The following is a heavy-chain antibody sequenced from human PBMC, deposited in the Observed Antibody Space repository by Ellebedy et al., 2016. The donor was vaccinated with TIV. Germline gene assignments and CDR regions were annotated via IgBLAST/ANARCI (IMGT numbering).Heavy chain of an antibody. D-gene: IGHD6-13*01. CDR1: GFTFSNYA. CDR2: ISSNGDRT. J-gene: IGHJ1*01. CDR3: ARAPRVAAAADFLQH. V-gene: IGHV3-64*01. Sequence: GESLKISCAASGFTFSNYALHWVRQAPGKGLEFVSGISSNGDRTYYANSVKGRFSISRDNSKNTVFLQMGSLRDEDMAVYYCARAPRVAAAADFLQHWGQGTLITVSS.